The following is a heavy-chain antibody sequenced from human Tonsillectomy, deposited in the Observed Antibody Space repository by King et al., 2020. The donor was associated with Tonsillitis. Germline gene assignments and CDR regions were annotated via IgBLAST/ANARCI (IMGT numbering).Heavy chain of an antibody. D-gene: IGHD2-21*01. CDR1: GFTVSSNY. CDR3: ARGAVHTRVYYY. V-gene: IGHV3-53*01. CDR2: IYSGGDT. Sequence: VQLVESGGGLIQPGGSLRLSCAASGFTVSSNYMSWVRQAPGQGLEWVSVIYSGGDTYYADSVKGRFTISRDNSNNTLYLQMNSLRAGDTAVYFCARGAVHTRVYYYWRQGTLVTVSS. J-gene: IGHJ4*02.